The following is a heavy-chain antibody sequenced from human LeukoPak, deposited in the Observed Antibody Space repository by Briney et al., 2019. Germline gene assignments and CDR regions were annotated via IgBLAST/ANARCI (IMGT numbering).Heavy chain of an antibody. CDR2: IYYSGST. D-gene: IGHD3-16*01. CDR1: GGSISSSSYY. V-gene: IGHV4-39*01. CDR3: ARHPGLGGGPNDY. Sequence: SETLSLTCTVSGGSISSSSYYWGWIRQPPGKGLEWIGTIYYSGSTYYNPSLKSRVTTSVDTSKNQFSLKLSSVTAADTAVYYCARHPGLGGGPNDYWGQGTLVTVSS. J-gene: IGHJ4*02.